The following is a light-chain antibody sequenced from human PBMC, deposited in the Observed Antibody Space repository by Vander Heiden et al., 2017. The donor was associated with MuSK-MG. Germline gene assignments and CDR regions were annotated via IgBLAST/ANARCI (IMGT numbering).Light chain of an antibody. CDR3: QSYDSSLSGHVV. J-gene: IGLJ2*01. CDR2: GNS. Sequence: QSVLTQPPSVSGAPGQRVTISCTGSSSNIGAGYDVHWYQQLPGTAPKLLIYGNSNRPSGVPDRFSGSKSGTSASLAITGLKAEDEADYYCQSYDSSLSGHVVFGGGTKLTVL. CDR1: SSNIGAGYD. V-gene: IGLV1-40*01.